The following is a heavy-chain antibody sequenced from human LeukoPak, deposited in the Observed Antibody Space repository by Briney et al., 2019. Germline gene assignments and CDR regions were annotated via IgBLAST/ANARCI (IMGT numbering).Heavy chain of an antibody. CDR2: ISWNSGSI. D-gene: IGHD6-13*01. CDR3: AKDMRGYSRVFDY. J-gene: IGHJ4*02. V-gene: IGHV3-9*01. Sequence: PGGSLRLSCAASGFTFDDYAMHWVRQAPGKGLEWVSGISWNSGSIGYADSVKGRFTISRDSAKNSLYLQMNNLRAEDTALYYCAKDMRGYSRVFDYWGQGTLVTVSS. CDR1: GFTFDDYA.